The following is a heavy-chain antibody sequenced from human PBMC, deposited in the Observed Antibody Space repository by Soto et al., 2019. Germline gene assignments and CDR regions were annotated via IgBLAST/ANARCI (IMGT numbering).Heavy chain of an antibody. Sequence: SETLSLTCTVSGASITYGGYSWSWIRQTPGKGLEWIGYINHLETTFYNPSFESRLTLSIDRAKNQFSLKLHSMSAADRAVYFCVRGGGSGSFDYWGQGILVTVSS. CDR2: INHLETT. CDR3: VRGGGSGSFDY. J-gene: IGHJ4*02. CDR1: GASITYGGYS. D-gene: IGHD1-26*01. V-gene: IGHV4-30-2*01.